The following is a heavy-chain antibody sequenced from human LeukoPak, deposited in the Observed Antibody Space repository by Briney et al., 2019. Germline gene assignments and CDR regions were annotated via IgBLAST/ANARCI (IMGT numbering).Heavy chain of an antibody. Sequence: SETLSLTCSVSGGSIGSDYWSWIRQPPEKGLEWIGYILYSGSTNYNPSLKSRLTISVDTSKNQFSLELSSVTAADTAVYYCAREYCTRTTCYFDYWGQGTLVTVSS. V-gene: IGHV4-59*01. D-gene: IGHD2-2*01. CDR1: GGSIGSDY. CDR2: ILYSGST. J-gene: IGHJ4*02. CDR3: AREYCTRTTCYFDY.